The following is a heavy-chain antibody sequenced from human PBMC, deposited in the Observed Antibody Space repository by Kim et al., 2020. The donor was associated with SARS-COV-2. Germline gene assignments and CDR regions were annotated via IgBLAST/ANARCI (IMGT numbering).Heavy chain of an antibody. V-gene: IGHV3-33*01. Sequence: GGSLRLSCAASGFTFSSYGMHWVRQAPGKGLEWVAVIWYDGSNKYYADSVKGRFTISRDNSKNTLYLQMNSLRAEDTAVYYCARDRGFGELLPGYWGQGTLVTVSS. CDR2: IWYDGSNK. D-gene: IGHD3-10*01. J-gene: IGHJ4*02. CDR3: ARDRGFGELLPGY. CDR1: GFTFSSYG.